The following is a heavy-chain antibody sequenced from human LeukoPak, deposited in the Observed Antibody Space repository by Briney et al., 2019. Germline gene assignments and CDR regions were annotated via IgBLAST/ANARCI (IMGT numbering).Heavy chain of an antibody. CDR3: ARWRMNCSSTSCYGGDYFDY. CDR2: IYPGDSDT. V-gene: IGHV5-51*01. Sequence: GESLKISCKGSGYSFTSYWIGWVRQMPGKGLEWMGIIYPGDSDTGYSPSFQGQVTISADKSISTAYLQWSSLKASDTAMYYCARWRMNCSSTSCYGGDYFDYWGRGTLVTVSS. CDR1: GYSFTSYW. D-gene: IGHD2-2*01. J-gene: IGHJ4*02.